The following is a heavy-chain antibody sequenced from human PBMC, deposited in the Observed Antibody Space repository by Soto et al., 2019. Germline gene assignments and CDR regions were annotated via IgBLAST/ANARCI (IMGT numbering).Heavy chain of an antibody. CDR3: ARDGIAASLDY. CDR1: GFTFSSYS. CDR2: ISSSSSYI. Sequence: EVQLVESGGGLVKPGGSLRLSCAASGFTFSSYSMNWVRHAPGKGLEWVSSISSSSSYIYYADSVKGRFTISRDNAKNSLYLQVNSLRADDTAVYYRARDGIAASLDYWGQGTLVTVSS. D-gene: IGHD6-13*01. J-gene: IGHJ4*02. V-gene: IGHV3-21*01.